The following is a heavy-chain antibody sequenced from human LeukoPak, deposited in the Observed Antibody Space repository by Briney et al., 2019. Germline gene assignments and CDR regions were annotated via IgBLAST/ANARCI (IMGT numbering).Heavy chain of an antibody. V-gene: IGHV1-2*02. Sequence: GASVKVSCKASGYTFTGYYMHWVRQAPGQGLEWMGWINPNSGGTNYAQKFQGRVTMTRDTSISTAYMELSRLRSDDTAVYYCARDGEVWGVMYAFDIWGQGTMVTVSS. CDR3: ARDGEVWGVMYAFDI. CDR2: INPNSGGT. D-gene: IGHD3-10*01. CDR1: GYTFTGYY. J-gene: IGHJ3*02.